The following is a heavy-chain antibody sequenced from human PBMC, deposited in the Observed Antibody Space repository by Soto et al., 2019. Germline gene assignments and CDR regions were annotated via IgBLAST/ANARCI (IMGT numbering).Heavy chain of an antibody. D-gene: IGHD2-8*02. Sequence: PGGSLRLSCGASGFPFRNYSMNWVRQAPGKGLEWVSYIRSSGATKYYADAVKGRFTISRDNAKNSLYLQMNSLRVDDTAVYYCAISLYYSGGGFPVPFDFSGHGTLVTVSS. CDR2: IRSSGATK. CDR1: GFPFRNYS. J-gene: IGHJ4*01. V-gene: IGHV3-48*01. CDR3: AISLYYSGGGFPVPFDF.